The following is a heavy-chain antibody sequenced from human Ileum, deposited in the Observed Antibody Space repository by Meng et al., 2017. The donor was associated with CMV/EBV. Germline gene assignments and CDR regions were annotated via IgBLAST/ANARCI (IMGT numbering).Heavy chain of an antibody. D-gene: IGHD3-10*01. CDR1: GGSFSGYY. Sequence: YGGSFSGYYWSWIRQPPGKGLEWIGEINHSGSTNYNPSLKSRVTISVDTSKNQFSLKLSSVTAADTAVYYCARETYYYGSGSYSPLDPWGQGTLVTVSS. CDR3: ARETYYYGSGSYSPLDP. J-gene: IGHJ5*02. V-gene: IGHV4-34*01. CDR2: INHSGST.